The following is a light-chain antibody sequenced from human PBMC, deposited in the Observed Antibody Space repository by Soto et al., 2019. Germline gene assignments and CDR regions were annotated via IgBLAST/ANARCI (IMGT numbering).Light chain of an antibody. CDR3: SSFTTSSALI. CDR1: SSDIGGYNY. J-gene: IGLJ2*01. Sequence: QSALTQPASVSGSPGQSITISCTGTSSDIGGYNYVSWYQQHPGKVPKLIIYEVTTRPSGVSDRFSGSKSGNTASLTISGLQAEDEADYYCSSFTTSSALIFGGGTKVTVL. CDR2: EVT. V-gene: IGLV2-14*01.